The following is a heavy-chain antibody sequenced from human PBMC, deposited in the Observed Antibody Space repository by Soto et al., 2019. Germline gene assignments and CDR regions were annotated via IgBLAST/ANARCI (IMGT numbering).Heavy chain of an antibody. CDR3: ARRSYYGSGRKGAGDI. Sequence: SEILSLTCTVSGGSISSYYWSWIRQPPGKGLEWIGYIYYSGSTNYNPSLKSRVTISVDTSKNQFSLKLSSVTAADTAVYYCARRSYYGSGRKGAGDIWGQGTMV. D-gene: IGHD3-10*01. V-gene: IGHV4-59*01. CDR2: IYYSGST. J-gene: IGHJ3*02. CDR1: GGSISSYY.